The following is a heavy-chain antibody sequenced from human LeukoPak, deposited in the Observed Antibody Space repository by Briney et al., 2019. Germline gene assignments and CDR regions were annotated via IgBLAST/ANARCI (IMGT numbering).Heavy chain of an antibody. D-gene: IGHD2-2*01. V-gene: IGHV3-23*01. J-gene: IGHJ4*02. Sequence: GGSLRLSCAASGFTFSSYAMSWVRQAPGKGLEWVSAISGSGGCTYYADSVKGRFTISRDNSKNTLYLQMNSLRAEDTAVYYCAKDLPDIVVVPAAISKFDYSGQGTLVTVSS. CDR2: ISGSGGCT. CDR3: AKDLPDIVVVPAAISKFDY. CDR1: GFTFSSYA.